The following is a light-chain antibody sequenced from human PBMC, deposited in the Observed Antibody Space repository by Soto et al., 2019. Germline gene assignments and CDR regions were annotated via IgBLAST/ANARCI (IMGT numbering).Light chain of an antibody. J-gene: IGKJ1*01. CDR2: GAS. CDR3: QQYDRSPWT. CDR1: QSVSSSY. Sequence: EIVLTQSPGTLSLSPGERATLSCRASQSVSSSYLAWYQQKPSQAPRLLICGASSRATGIPDRFSASGSGTDFTLTISRLEPEDFAVYYCQQYDRSPWTFGQGTKVEIK. V-gene: IGKV3-20*01.